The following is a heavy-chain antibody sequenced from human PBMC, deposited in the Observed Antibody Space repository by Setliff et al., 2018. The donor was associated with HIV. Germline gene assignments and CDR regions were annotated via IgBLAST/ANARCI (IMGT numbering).Heavy chain of an antibody. V-gene: IGHV4-61*02. Sequence: PSETLSLTCTVSGGSLSSGYYYWSWVRQPAGKGLEWIGRIYSSGSTNYNPSLKSRVTISVDTSKNQFSLKLSSVTAADMAVYYCARDMGGGDWYFDLWGLGTLVTVSS. CDR3: ARDMGGGDWYFDL. J-gene: IGHJ2*01. CDR1: GGSLSSGYYY. D-gene: IGHD3-10*01. CDR2: IYSSGST.